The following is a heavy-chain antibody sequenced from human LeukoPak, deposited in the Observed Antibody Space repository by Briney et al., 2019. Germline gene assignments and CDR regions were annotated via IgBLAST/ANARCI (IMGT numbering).Heavy chain of an antibody. CDR2: ISGSGGNT. CDR1: GFTFSSYA. Sequence: GGSLRLSCAASGFTFSSYAMNWVRQAPGKGLEWVSAISGSGGNTYYADSVKGRFTISRDNAKNSLYLQMNSLTAEDTALYYCAKHYGALYAPNPIDAWGQGTLVTVSS. D-gene: IGHD4-17*01. V-gene: IGHV3-23*01. CDR3: AKHYGALYAPNPIDA. J-gene: IGHJ5*02.